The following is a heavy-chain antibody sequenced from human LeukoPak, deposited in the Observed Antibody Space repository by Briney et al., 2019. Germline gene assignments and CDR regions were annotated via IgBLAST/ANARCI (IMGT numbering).Heavy chain of an antibody. CDR2: ISGSGGST. CDR3: AKEYYYDSSGYPSIDY. D-gene: IGHD3-22*01. V-gene: IGHV3-23*01. Sequence: GGSLRLSCAASGFTFNNFAMSWVRQAPGKGLEWVSAISGSGGSTYYADSVKGRFTISRDNSKNTLYLQMNSLRAEDTAVYYCAKEYYYDSSGYPSIDYWGQGTLVTVSS. J-gene: IGHJ4*02. CDR1: GFTFNNFA.